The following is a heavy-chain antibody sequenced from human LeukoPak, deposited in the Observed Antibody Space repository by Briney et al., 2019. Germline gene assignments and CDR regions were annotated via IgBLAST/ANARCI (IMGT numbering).Heavy chain of an antibody. V-gene: IGHV1-69*13. CDR1: GGTFSSYA. CDR3: ATLGYCSGGSCYGY. CDR2: IIPIFGTA. D-gene: IGHD2-15*01. Sequence: ASVKVSCKASGGTFSSYAISWVRQAPGQGLEWMGGIIPIFGTANYAQKFQGRVTITADESTSTAYMELSSLRSEDTAVYYCATLGYCSGGSCYGYWGQGTLVTVSS. J-gene: IGHJ4*02.